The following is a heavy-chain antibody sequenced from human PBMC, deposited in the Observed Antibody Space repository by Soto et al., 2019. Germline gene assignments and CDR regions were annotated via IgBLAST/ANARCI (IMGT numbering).Heavy chain of an antibody. Sequence: ASVKVSCKASGYTFTTYDISWVRQATGQGLEWMGWMNPYSGNTGYAQKFQGRVTVTRNTSISTVYMELSGLRPDDTAVYYCARDRNLVYDFWSGYLDVWGQGTTVTVSS. CDR3: ARDRNLVYDFWSGYLDV. V-gene: IGHV1-8*01. J-gene: IGHJ6*02. CDR1: GYTFTTYD. CDR2: MNPYSGNT. D-gene: IGHD3-3*01.